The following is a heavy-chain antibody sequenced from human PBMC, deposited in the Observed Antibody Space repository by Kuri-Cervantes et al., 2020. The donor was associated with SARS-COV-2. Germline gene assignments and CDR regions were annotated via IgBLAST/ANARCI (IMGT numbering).Heavy chain of an antibody. D-gene: IGHD3-22*01. V-gene: IGHV4-61*08. Sequence: GSLRLSCTVSGGSISSGGYYWSWIRQHPGKGLEWIGYIYYSGSTNYNPSLKSRVTISVDTSKNQFSLKLSSVTAADTAVYYCAKYYDSSGPLAYGMDVWGQGTTVTVSS. J-gene: IGHJ6*02. CDR2: IYYSGST. CDR3: AKYYDSSGPLAYGMDV. CDR1: GGSISSGGYY.